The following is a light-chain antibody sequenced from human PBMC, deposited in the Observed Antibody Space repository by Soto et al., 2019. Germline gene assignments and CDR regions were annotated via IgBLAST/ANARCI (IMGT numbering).Light chain of an antibody. CDR2: VGAGGMVG. V-gene: IGLV9-49*01. CDR3: GAIHGSGGTFVVV. CDR1: SGHDSYK. Sequence: QSVLTQPPSASASLGASVTLTCSLNSGHDSYKVDWYQQRPGKGPRFVMRVGAGGMVGSKGDGIPDRFSGLGSGLNRFLTIKNIQEEDESDFHCGAIHGSGGTFVVVFGGGTQVTVL. J-gene: IGLJ2*01.